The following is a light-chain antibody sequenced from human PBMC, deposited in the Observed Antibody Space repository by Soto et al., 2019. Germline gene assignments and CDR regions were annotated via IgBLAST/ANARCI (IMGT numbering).Light chain of an antibody. V-gene: IGLV2-14*01. CDR3: SSYTSSSTAVYV. CDR1: SSDVGGYNY. CDR2: DVS. J-gene: IGLJ1*01. Sequence: QSALTQPASVSGSPGQSITISCTGTSSDVGGYNYVSWYQQHPGKAPKLMIYDVSTRPSGVSNRFSGSKSGNTASLTISGLQAEDEADYYCSSYTSSSTAVYVFGTGTKLTVL.